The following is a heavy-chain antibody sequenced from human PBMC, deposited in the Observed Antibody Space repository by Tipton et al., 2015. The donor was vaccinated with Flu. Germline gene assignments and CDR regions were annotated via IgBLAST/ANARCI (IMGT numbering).Heavy chain of an antibody. J-gene: IGHJ4*02. D-gene: IGHD1-1*01. CDR3: VQLKFL. Sequence: SLRLSCVASGFDFSDYWMTWVRQAPGKGLEWVANIKEDGRETYYADSVKGRFTIFRDNAKRSLFLQMNSLRAEDTAVYYCVQLKFLWGQGTLVSVSS. CDR2: IKEDGRET. V-gene: IGHV3-7*01. CDR1: GFDFSDYW.